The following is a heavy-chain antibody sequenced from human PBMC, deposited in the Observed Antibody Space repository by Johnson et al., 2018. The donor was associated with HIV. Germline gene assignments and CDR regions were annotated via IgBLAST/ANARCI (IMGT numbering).Heavy chain of an antibody. CDR1: GFTFSSYG. J-gene: IGHJ3*02. CDR3: ARSYSSSSHDAFDI. Sequence: QVQLVESGGGVVQPGGSLRLSCAASGFTFSSYGMHWVRQAPGTGLEWVAFIRYDGSNKYYADSVKGRFTISRDNSKNTLYLQMNSLRAEDTAVYYCARSYSSSSHDAFDIWGQGTMVTVSS. V-gene: IGHV3-30*02. CDR2: IRYDGSNK. D-gene: IGHD6-6*01.